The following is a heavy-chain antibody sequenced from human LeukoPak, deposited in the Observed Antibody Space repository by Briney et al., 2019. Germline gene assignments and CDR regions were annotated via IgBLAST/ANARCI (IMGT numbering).Heavy chain of an antibody. V-gene: IGHV3-7*01. CDR2: IKQDGSEK. D-gene: IGHD3-22*01. Sequence: GGSLRLSCAASGFTFSSYWMSWVRQAPGKGLEWVANIKQDGSEKYYVDSVKGRFTISRDNAKNSLYLQMNSPRAEDPAVYYCARRGTMIVVVGHYYFDYWGQGTLVTVSS. J-gene: IGHJ4*02. CDR3: ARRGTMIVVVGHYYFDY. CDR1: GFTFSSYW.